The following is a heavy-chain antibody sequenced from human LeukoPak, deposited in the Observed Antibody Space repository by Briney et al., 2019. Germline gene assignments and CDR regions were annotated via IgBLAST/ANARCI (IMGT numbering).Heavy chain of an antibody. CDR1: GYTFSGYY. CDR3: ARDGAGVGYWYFDL. CDR2: INPNSGGT. J-gene: IGHJ2*01. D-gene: IGHD1-26*01. Sequence: ASVKVSCKASGYTFSGYYMHWVRQAPGQGLEWMGWINPNSGGTNYAQRFQGRVTMTRDTSISTAYMELSKLRSDDTAVYYCARDGAGVGYWYFDLWGRGTLVTVSS. V-gene: IGHV1-2*02.